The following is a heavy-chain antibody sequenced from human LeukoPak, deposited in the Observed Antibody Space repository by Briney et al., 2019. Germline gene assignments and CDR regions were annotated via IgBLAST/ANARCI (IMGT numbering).Heavy chain of an antibody. J-gene: IGHJ4*02. Sequence: GGSLRLSCAASGFTFSSYSMNWVRQAPGKGLEWVSAISGSGNSAFSADSVNGRFTISRDNSKSTLYLQMNSLRAEDTAVYYCAKGHYGSGSYYSDWGQGTQVTVSS. CDR3: AKGHYGSGSYYSD. CDR1: GFTFSSYS. V-gene: IGHV3-23*01. CDR2: ISGSGNSA. D-gene: IGHD3-10*01.